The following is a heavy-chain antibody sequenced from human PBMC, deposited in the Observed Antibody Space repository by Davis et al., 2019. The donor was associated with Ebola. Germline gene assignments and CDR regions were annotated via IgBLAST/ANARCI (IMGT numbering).Heavy chain of an antibody. V-gene: IGHV4-34*01. Sequence: SETLSLTCAVYSGSFNGYYWNWIRQPPGKGLEWIGQINHSGSTNYNPSLKSRVTISVDTSRNQFSVKLRSVTAADTAVYYCARGRITGTSPYYWGQGTLVTVSP. CDR3: ARGRITGTSPYY. CDR2: INHSGST. CDR1: SGSFNGYY. J-gene: IGHJ4*02. D-gene: IGHD1-7*01.